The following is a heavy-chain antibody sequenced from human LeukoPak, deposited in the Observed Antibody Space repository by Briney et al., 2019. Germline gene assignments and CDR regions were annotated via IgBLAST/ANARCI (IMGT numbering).Heavy chain of an antibody. Sequence: PSETLSLTCTVSGGSIRSSYYYWGWIRQPPGKGLEWIGSIYDSGSTDYNPSLKSRVTISVDTSKNQFSLKLSSVTAADTAVYYCARDLGMVRGVGNWFDPWGQGTLVTVSS. CDR2: IYDSGST. CDR1: GGSIRSSYYY. J-gene: IGHJ5*02. V-gene: IGHV4-39*07. D-gene: IGHD3-10*01. CDR3: ARDLGMVRGVGNWFDP.